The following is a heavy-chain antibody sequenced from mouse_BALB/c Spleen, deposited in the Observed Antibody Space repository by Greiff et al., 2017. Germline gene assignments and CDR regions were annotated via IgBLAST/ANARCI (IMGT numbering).Heavy chain of an antibody. CDR3: ASGSRGGFDY. J-gene: IGHJ2*01. Sequence: VQLKESGAELVRPGALVKLSCKASGFTIKDYYMHWVKQRPEQGLEWIGWIDPENGNTIYDPKFQGKASITADTSSNTAYLQLSSLTSEDTAVYYCASGSRGGFDYWGQGTTLTVSS. D-gene: IGHD1-1*01. CDR2: IDPENGNT. V-gene: IGHV14-1*02. CDR1: GFTIKDYY.